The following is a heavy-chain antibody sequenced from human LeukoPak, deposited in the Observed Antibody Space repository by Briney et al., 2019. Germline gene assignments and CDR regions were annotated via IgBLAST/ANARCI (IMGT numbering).Heavy chain of an antibody. J-gene: IGHJ6*03. CDR1: GFTFSSNS. V-gene: IGHV3-21*01. Sequence: GGSLRLSCAGSGFTFSSNSMTWVRQAPGKGLEWVSSISTSSSYIDYADSVKGRFTISRDNAKNSLYLQMNSLRAEDTAVYYCAKGRGWEASYYYYYMDVWGKGTTVTISS. D-gene: IGHD1-26*01. CDR3: AKGRGWEASYYYYYMDV. CDR2: ISTSSSYI.